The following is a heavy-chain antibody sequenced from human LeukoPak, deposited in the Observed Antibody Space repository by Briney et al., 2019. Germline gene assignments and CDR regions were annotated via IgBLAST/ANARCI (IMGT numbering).Heavy chain of an antibody. CDR3: ARGRNYYDILTGYFDY. CDR1: GFTFSSYA. J-gene: IGHJ4*02. Sequence: GGSLRLSCAASGFTFSSYAMSWVRQAPGKGLEWVSAIGGSGGSTYYADSVKGRFTISRDNAKNSLYLQMNSLRAEDTAVYYCARGRNYYDILTGYFDYWGQGTLVTVSS. CDR2: IGGSGGST. D-gene: IGHD3-9*01. V-gene: IGHV3-23*01.